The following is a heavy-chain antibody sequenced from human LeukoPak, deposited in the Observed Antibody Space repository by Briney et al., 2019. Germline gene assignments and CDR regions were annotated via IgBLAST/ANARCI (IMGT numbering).Heavy chain of an antibody. CDR3: ARAVTIFVNHASGSGAYHYYMDV. CDR2: ISAYHGST. CDR1: GYTFTNYG. Sequence: ASVRVSCKASGYTFTNYGISWIRQAPGQGLEWMGWISAYHGSTNYAQKLLGRVTMARDTSTNTAYMDLTSLSSDDTAVYYCARAVTIFVNHASGSGAYHYYMDVWGKGTTVTISS. D-gene: IGHD3-10*01. J-gene: IGHJ6*03. V-gene: IGHV1-18*01.